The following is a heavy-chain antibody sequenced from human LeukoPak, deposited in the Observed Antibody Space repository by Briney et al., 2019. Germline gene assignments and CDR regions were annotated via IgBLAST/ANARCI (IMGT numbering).Heavy chain of an antibody. CDR3: ARVIDRYCSGGSCTAFDI. CDR1: GFTFSSYS. CDR2: ISSSSSYI. D-gene: IGHD2-15*01. V-gene: IGHV3-21*01. Sequence: PGGSLRLSCAASGFTFSSYSMNWVRQAPGKGLEWVSSISSSSSYIYYADSVKGRFTISRDNAKTSLYLQMNSLRAEDTAVYYCARVIDRYCSGGSCTAFDIWGQGTMVTVSS. J-gene: IGHJ3*02.